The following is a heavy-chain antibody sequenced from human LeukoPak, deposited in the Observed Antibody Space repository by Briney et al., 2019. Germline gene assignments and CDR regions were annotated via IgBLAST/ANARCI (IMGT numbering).Heavy chain of an antibody. D-gene: IGHD4-23*01. CDR2: IRYDGSNT. J-gene: IGHJ4*02. Sequence: GGSLRLSCAASGFTFTSYGMHWVRQAPSKGLEWVAFIRYDGSNTFYTDSVKGRFTISRDNSKNTLYLQMNSLRAEDTAVYYCAKSQYQLRWGDYFDYWGQGTLVTVSS. CDR1: GFTFTSYG. CDR3: AKSQYQLRWGDYFDY. V-gene: IGHV3-30*02.